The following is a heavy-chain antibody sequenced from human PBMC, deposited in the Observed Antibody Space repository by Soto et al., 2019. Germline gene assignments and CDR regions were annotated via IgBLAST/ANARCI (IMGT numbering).Heavy chain of an antibody. D-gene: IGHD1-26*01. CDR2: ISGSGGST. CDR3: AKAFTGADLDYYYYYGMDV. V-gene: IGHV3-23*01. Sequence: EVQLLESGGGLVQPGGSLRLSCAASGFTFSSYAMSWVRQAPGKGLEGVSAISGSGGSTYYADSVKGRFTISRDNSKNTLYLPMNSLRAEDTAVYYCAKAFTGADLDYYYYYGMDVWGQGTTVTVSS. CDR1: GFTFSSYA. J-gene: IGHJ6*02.